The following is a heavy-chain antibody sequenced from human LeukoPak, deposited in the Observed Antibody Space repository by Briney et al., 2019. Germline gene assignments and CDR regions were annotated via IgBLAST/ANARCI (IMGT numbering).Heavy chain of an antibody. J-gene: IGHJ4*02. V-gene: IGHV3-7*01. CDR2: IKQDGSEK. CDR3: ATDVWTAMVTARDY. CDR1: GFTFSSYW. Sequence: GGSLRLSRAASGFTFSSYWMSWVRQAPGKGLEWVANIKQDGSEKYYVDSVKGRFTISRDNAKNSLYLQMNSLRAEDTAVYYCATDVWTAMVTARDYWGQGTLVTVSS. D-gene: IGHD5-18*01.